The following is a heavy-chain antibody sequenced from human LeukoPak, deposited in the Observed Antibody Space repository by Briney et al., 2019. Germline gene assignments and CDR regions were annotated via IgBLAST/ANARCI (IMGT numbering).Heavy chain of an antibody. Sequence: SETLSLTCTVSGGSISSYYWSWIRQPPGKGLEWIGYIYYSGSTNYNPSLKSRVTISVDTSKNQFSLKLSSVTAVDTAVYYCARAVGYSYGFGYWGQGTLVTVSS. CDR1: GGSISSYY. CDR2: IYYSGST. J-gene: IGHJ4*02. V-gene: IGHV4-59*01. CDR3: ARAVGYSYGFGY. D-gene: IGHD5-18*01.